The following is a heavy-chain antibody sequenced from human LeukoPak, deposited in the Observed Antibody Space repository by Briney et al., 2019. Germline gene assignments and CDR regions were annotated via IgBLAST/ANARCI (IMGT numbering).Heavy chain of an antibody. CDR2: ISTDGSST. V-gene: IGHV3-74*01. Sequence: GGSLRLSCAASGFTFSSYWMHWVRQGPGKGLVWVSRISTDGSSTDYADSVKGRFTISRENAKNTLYLQMNSLRAEDTAVYYCAKVRGGSYLGYFDYWGQGTLVTVSS. J-gene: IGHJ4*02. D-gene: IGHD1-26*01. CDR1: GFTFSSYW. CDR3: AKVRGGSYLGYFDY.